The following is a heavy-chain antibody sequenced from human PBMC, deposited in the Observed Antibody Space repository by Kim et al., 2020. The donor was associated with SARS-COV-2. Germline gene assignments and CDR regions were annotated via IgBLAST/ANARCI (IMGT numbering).Heavy chain of an antibody. V-gene: IGHV3-74*01. CDR3: ARIFLRGEFDFDY. J-gene: IGHJ4*02. D-gene: IGHD3-10*01. Sequence: YADSVKGRLTITRDNAKNTLYLQMNSLRAEDTAVYYCARIFLRGEFDFDYWGQGTLVTVSS.